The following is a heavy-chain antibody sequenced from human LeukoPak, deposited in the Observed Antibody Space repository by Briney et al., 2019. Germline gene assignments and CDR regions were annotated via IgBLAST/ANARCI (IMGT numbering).Heavy chain of an antibody. CDR2: IIPIFGTA. CDR1: GGTFTSYA. CDR3: ARDPGQTGYNDY. V-gene: IGHV1-69*13. Sequence: ASVKVSCKASGGTFTSYAISWVRQAPGQGLEWMGGIIPIFGTANYAQKFQGRVTITADESTSTAYMELSSLRSEDTAVYYCARDPGQTGYNDYWGQGTLVTVSS. J-gene: IGHJ4*02. D-gene: IGHD3-9*01.